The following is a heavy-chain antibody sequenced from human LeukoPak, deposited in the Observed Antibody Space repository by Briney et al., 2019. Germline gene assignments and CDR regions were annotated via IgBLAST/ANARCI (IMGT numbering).Heavy chain of an antibody. J-gene: IGHJ4*02. CDR1: EFTFGSYW. Sequence: PGGSLRLSWAASEFTFGSYWMSWVRQAPGKGLEWVANIKQDGSEKYYVDSVKGRFTVSRDNAKKSLYLQMNSLRAEDTAVYYCARIYYDTSGDDWGQGTLVTVSS. CDR2: IKQDGSEK. V-gene: IGHV3-7*01. D-gene: IGHD3-22*01. CDR3: ARIYYDTSGDD.